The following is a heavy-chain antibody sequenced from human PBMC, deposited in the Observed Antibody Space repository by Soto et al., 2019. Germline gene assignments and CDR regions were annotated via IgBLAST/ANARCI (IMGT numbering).Heavy chain of an antibody. CDR3: ARVASGYYFDY. CDR2: IVVGSGGT. J-gene: IGHJ4*02. V-gene: IGHV1-58*01. D-gene: IGHD5-12*01. Sequence: GASVKVXCKASGFTLTSSAVQWVRQARGQRLEWIGWIVVGSGGTNYAQKFQGWVTMTRDTSISTAYMELSRLRSDDTAVYYCARVASGYYFDYWGQGTLVNVSS. CDR1: GFTLTSSA.